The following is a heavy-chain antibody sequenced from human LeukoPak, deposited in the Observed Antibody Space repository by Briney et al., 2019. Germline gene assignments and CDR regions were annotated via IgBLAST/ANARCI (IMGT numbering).Heavy chain of an antibody. J-gene: IGHJ4*01. CDR1: GSTLHTYD. D-gene: IGHD1-26*01. CDR2: IIAYNGNT. V-gene: IGHV1-18*01. Sequence: ASVKVSCKASGSTLHTYDINWVRQAPGQGLEWMGWIIAYNGNTAYAQGLQDRVTMTTETSTSTAYMERRSLTSDDTAVYYCATGAPWDAARDYWGHATLVIVS. CDR3: ATGAPWDAARDY.